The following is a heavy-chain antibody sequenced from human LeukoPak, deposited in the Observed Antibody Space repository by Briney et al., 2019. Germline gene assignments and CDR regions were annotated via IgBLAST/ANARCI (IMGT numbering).Heavy chain of an antibody. CDR2: IYHSGST. CDR3: ARGLEPGNFDY. CDR1: GGSISSGGYY. V-gene: IGHV4-30-2*01. Sequence: PSETLSLTCTVSGGSISSGGYYWSWIRQPPGKGLEWIGYIYHSGSTYYNPSLKSRVTISVDRSKNQFSLKLSSVTAADTAVYYCARGLEPGNFDYWGQGTLVTVSS. D-gene: IGHD1-1*01. J-gene: IGHJ4*02.